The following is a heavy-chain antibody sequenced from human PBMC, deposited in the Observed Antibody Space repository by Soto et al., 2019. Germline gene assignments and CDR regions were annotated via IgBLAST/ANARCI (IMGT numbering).Heavy chain of an antibody. D-gene: IGHD1-26*01. Sequence: GGSLRLSCAASGFTVSSYYMNWVRLVPEKGLEWVSVIYSSGPTFYADSVRGPFTISRDISKNTLYLQMNSLRVEDTAVYYCARAFGGSYDYWGQGTRVTVSS. CDR1: GFTVSSYY. J-gene: IGHJ4*02. V-gene: IGHV3-53*01. CDR3: ARAFGGSYDY. CDR2: IYSSGPT.